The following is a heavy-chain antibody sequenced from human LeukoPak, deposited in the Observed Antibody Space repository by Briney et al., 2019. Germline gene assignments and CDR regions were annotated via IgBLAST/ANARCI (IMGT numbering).Heavy chain of an antibody. D-gene: IGHD2-8*01. CDR3: ADPGVGY. CDR1: GFTLSSYS. CDR2: ISSTSSQI. J-gene: IGHJ4*02. V-gene: IGHV3-21*01. Sequence: PGGSLRLSCAASGFTLSSYSMSWVRQAPGKGLEWVSCISSTSSQIYYADSVKGRFTISRDNAKNSLYLQMNSLRAEDTAVYYCADPGVGYWGRGTLVTVSS.